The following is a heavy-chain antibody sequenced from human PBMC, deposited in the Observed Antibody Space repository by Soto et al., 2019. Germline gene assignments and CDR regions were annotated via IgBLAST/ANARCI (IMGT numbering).Heavy chain of an antibody. CDR1: GFTFGSYA. Sequence: EVQLLESGGSLVQPGASLRLSCAASGFTFGSYAMTWVRQAPGMRLEWVSAITASGDGTNYADSVRGRFTTSRDNSRNTLYLQMNSLGAEDTAVYYCALRGTANYYFDYWGQGTLVTVSS. V-gene: IGHV3-23*01. J-gene: IGHJ4*02. CDR2: ITASGDGT. D-gene: IGHD1-1*01. CDR3: ALRGTANYYFDY.